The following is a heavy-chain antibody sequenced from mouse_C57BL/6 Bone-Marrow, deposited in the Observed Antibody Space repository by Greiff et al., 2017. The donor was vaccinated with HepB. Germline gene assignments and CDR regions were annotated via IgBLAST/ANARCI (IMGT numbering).Heavy chain of an antibody. CDR1: GYSITSGYY. CDR2: ISYDGSN. CDR3: ARSGSGY. D-gene: IGHD4-1*01. J-gene: IGHJ2*01. Sequence: EVQLVESGPGLVKPSQSLSLTCSVTGYSITSGYYWNWIRQFPGNKLEWMGYISYDGSNNYNPSLKNRISITRDTSKNQFFLKLNSVTTEDTATYYCARSGSGYWGQGTTLTVSS. V-gene: IGHV3-6*01.